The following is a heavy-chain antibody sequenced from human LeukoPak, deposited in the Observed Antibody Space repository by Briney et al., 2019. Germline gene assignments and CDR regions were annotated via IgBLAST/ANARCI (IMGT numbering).Heavy chain of an antibody. D-gene: IGHD3-10*01. J-gene: IGHJ4*02. Sequence: ASVKVSCKASGYTFTGYYMHWVRQAPGQGLEWMGWINPNSGGTNYAQKFQGRVTMTRDTSISTAYMELSRLRSDDTAVYYCARDQWFGEFRFDYWGQGTLVTVSS. CDR3: ARDQWFGEFRFDY. CDR2: INPNSGGT. CDR1: GYTFTGYY. V-gene: IGHV1-2*02.